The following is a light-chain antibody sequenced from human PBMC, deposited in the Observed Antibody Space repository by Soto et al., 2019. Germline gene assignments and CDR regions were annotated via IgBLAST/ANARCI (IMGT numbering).Light chain of an antibody. CDR2: DAS. J-gene: IGKJ1*01. CDR1: QSIGSW. Sequence: DIQMTQSPSTLSASVGDRVTITCRASQSIGSWLAWYQQKPGKAPKLLIYDASTLESGVPSRFSGSGSGAEFTLTISSLQADDFATYYGQQYNSWTFGQGTRVEVK. V-gene: IGKV1-5*01. CDR3: QQYNSWT.